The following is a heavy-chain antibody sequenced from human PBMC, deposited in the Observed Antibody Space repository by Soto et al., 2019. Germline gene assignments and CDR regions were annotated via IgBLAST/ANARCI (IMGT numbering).Heavy chain of an antibody. D-gene: IGHD1-7*01. J-gene: IGHJ3*02. CDR2: ISYDGSGK. Sequence: QVQLVESGGGAVQPGRSLRLSCAASGFSFSTYGMHWVRQAPGKGLEWVAVISYDGSGKYYADSVKGRFTISRDNTKNTLVLQMNSLRAEDTAIYYCAKEDWSYQAYAFDIWGQGTMVNVSS. V-gene: IGHV3-30*18. CDR3: AKEDWSYQAYAFDI. CDR1: GFSFSTYG.